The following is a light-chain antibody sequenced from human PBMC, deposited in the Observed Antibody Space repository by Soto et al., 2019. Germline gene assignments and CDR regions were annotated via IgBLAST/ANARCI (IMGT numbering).Light chain of an antibody. V-gene: IGLV1-44*01. CDR3: AAWDDSLNGVV. CDR2: SNN. Sequence: QAVVTQPPSASGTPGQRVTISCSGSSSNIGSNIVNWYQQLPGTAPKPLIYSNNQRPSGVPDRFSGSKSGTSASLAISGLQSEDEADYYCAAWDDSLNGVVFGGGTQLTVL. CDR1: SSNIGSNI. J-gene: IGLJ2*01.